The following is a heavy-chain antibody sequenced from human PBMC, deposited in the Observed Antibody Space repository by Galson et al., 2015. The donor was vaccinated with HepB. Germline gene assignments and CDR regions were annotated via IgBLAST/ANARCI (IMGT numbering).Heavy chain of an antibody. J-gene: IGHJ6*02. Sequence: SLRLSCAASGFIVSSHYMTWVRQAPGRGLEWVSVIFGGDNTYYADSVKGRCTISRDNSKNTVYLQMDSLRVEETALYYCARGLGTRYSNSWYFFDAMDVWGQGTTVIVSS. V-gene: IGHV3-66*01. D-gene: IGHD2/OR15-2a*01. CDR2: IFGGDNT. CDR3: ARGLGTRYSNSWYFFDAMDV. CDR1: GFIVSSHY.